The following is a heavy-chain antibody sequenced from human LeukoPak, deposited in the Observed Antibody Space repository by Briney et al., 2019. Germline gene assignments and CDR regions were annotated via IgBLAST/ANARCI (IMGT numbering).Heavy chain of an antibody. CDR3: AKSPDCYYGMDV. CDR1: GSTFNYYA. J-gene: IGHJ6*02. CDR2: ISWNSGSI. V-gene: IGHV3-9*01. Sequence: GRSLRLSCAASGSTFNYYAKHWVRPAPGEGQEWVSSISWNSGSIGYADSVKGRFTISRDNAKNSLYLQMNSLRAEDTALYYCAKSPDCYYGMDVWGQGTTVTVSS.